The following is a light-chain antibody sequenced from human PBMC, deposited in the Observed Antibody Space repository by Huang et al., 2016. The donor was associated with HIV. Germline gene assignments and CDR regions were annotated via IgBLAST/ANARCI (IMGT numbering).Light chain of an antibody. Sequence: MTQSPPSLSASLGDRVTLTCRASRDIRTFLAWYQQKPGKPPRLLIYAASILHSGVPSRFSGGGSGTNFTLTVSSLQPEDVANYYCQKYDSAPRTFGQGTKLEL. J-gene: IGKJ1*01. CDR2: AAS. CDR1: RDIRTF. CDR3: QKYDSAPRT. V-gene: IGKV1-27*01.